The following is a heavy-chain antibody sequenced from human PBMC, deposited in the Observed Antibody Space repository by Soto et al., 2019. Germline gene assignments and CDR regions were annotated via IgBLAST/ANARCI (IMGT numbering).Heavy chain of an antibody. CDR3: ARNYYDRGVYYSVPAEGGYYYYVRDF. V-gene: IGHV1-69*13. J-gene: IGHJ6*02. Sequence: GASVKVSCKASGGTFSSYAISWVRQAPGQGPEWMGGIIPIFGTANYAQKFQGRVTITADESTSTAYMELSSLRSEYTAVYYCARNYYDRGVYYSVPAEGGYYYYVRDFWGQGSTFTVSS. D-gene: IGHD3-22*01. CDR2: IIPIFGTA. CDR1: GGTFSSYA.